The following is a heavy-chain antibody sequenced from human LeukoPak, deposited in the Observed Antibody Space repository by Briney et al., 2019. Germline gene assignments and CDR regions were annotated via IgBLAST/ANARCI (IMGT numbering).Heavy chain of an antibody. D-gene: IGHD4-11*01. J-gene: IGHJ6*03. CDR2: IIPIFGTA. Sequence: ASVKVSCKASGGTFSSYAISWVRQAPGQGLEWMGRIIPIFGTANYAQKFQGRVTITTDESTSTAYMELSSLRSEDTAVYYCARERKAPTTVTYYYYYMDVWGRGTTVTVSS. V-gene: IGHV1-69*05. CDR3: ARERKAPTTVTYYYYYMDV. CDR1: GGTFSSYA.